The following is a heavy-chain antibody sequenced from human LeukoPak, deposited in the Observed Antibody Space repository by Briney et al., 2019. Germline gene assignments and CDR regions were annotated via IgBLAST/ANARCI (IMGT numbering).Heavy chain of an antibody. Sequence: SETLSLTCIVSGDSISNYYWSWIRQPAGKGLECIGRIYTSGSTNYNPSLKSRVTMSVDTSKNQFSLKLSSVTAADTAVYYCAREAAAGTFYFDYWGQGTLVTVSS. CDR3: AREAAAGTFYFDY. J-gene: IGHJ4*02. V-gene: IGHV4-4*07. CDR1: GDSISNYY. CDR2: IYTSGST. D-gene: IGHD6-13*01.